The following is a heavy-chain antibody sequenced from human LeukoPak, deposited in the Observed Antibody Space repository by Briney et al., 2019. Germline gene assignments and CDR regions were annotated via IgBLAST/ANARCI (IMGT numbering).Heavy chain of an antibody. J-gene: IGHJ4*02. CDR3: TSGEPGIKNYFDY. CDR1: GFTFGDYA. CDR2: IRSKAYGGTT. D-gene: IGHD7-27*01. V-gene: IGHV3-49*03. Sequence: GGSLRLSCTASGFTFGDYAMSWFRQAPGKGLEWVGIIRSKAYGGTTEYAASVKGRFTISRDDSKSIAYLQMNSLKTEDTAVYYCTSGEPGIKNYFDYWGQGTLVTVSS.